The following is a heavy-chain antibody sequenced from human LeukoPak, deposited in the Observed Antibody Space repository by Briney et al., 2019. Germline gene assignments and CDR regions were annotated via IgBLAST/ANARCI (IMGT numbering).Heavy chain of an antibody. J-gene: IGHJ6*03. V-gene: IGHV1-69*05. Sequence: GASVKLSCKASGGSFSSYAISWVRQAQGQGLEWMGGIILNFGTGNYAQKFQGRVTITTDEATSTDYLELRSLRYEATAGSDCARVPRRYYYMDVYGKGTTDTVSS. CDR3: ARVPRRYYYMDV. CDR1: GGSFSSYA. CDR2: IILNFGTG.